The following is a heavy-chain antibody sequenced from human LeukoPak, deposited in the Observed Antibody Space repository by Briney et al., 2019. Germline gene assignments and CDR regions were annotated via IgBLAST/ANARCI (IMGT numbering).Heavy chain of an antibody. Sequence: GGSLRLSCAASGFTFSSYSMNWVRQAPGKGLEWVSSISSSSSYIYYADSAKGRFTISRDNAKNSLYLQMNSLRAEDTAVYYCAREVIVGATSTFDPWGQGTLVTVSS. CDR1: GFTFSSYS. CDR3: AREVIVGATSTFDP. CDR2: ISSSSSYI. D-gene: IGHD1-26*01. V-gene: IGHV3-21*01. J-gene: IGHJ5*02.